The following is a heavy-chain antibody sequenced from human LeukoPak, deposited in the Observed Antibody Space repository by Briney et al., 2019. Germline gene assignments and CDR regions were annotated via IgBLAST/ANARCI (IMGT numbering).Heavy chain of an antibody. CDR1: GGSFSGYY. CDR2: INHSGST. CDR3: ARRVPESYYDFWSGYYEAPRGMDV. D-gene: IGHD3-3*01. J-gene: IGHJ6*02. V-gene: IGHV4-34*01. Sequence: SETLSLTCAVYGGSFSGYYWSWIRQPPGKGLEWIGEINHSGSTNYNPSLKSRVTISVDTSKNQFSLKLSSVTAADTAVYYCARRVPESYYDFWSGYYEAPRGMDVWGQGTTVTVSS.